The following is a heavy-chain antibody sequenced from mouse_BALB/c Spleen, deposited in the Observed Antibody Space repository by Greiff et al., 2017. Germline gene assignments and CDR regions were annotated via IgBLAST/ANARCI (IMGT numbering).Heavy chain of an antibody. D-gene: IGHD1-2*01. Sequence: EVMLVESGGGLVQPGGSLKLSCAASGFTFSSYTMSWVRQTPEKRLEWVAYISNGGGSTYYPDTVKGRFTISRDNPKNTLFLQMTSLRSEDTAMYYCARSITTAGDYWGQGTTLTVSS. CDR2: ISNGGGST. J-gene: IGHJ2*01. CDR1: GFTFSSYT. V-gene: IGHV5-12-2*01. CDR3: ARSITTAGDY.